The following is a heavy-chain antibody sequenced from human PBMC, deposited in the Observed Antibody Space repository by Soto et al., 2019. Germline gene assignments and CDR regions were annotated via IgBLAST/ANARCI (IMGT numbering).Heavy chain of an antibody. CDR1: GYSFTTYG. J-gene: IGHJ3*01. CDR3: ARDRRDSVADRRSFDV. Sequence: QVQLVQSGAEVMKPGASVRVSCKASGYSFTTYGISWVRQAPGQGLEYMGWISVYNGDTNYAQKLRGRVTMTTDTSTSTAYMELRSLRSDDTAIYYCARDRRDSVADRRSFDVWGQGTMVTVSS. CDR2: ISVYNGDT. V-gene: IGHV1-18*01. D-gene: IGHD1-26*01.